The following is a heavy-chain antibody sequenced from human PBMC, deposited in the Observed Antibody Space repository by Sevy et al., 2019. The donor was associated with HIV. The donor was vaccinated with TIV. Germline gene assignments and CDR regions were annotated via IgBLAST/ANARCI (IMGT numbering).Heavy chain of an antibody. CDR2: ISWDGGST. V-gene: IGHV3-43D*03. CDR1: GFTFDDYA. Sequence: GGSLSLSCAVSGFTFDDYAMHWVRQAPGKGLEWVYLISWDGGSTYYADSVKGRFTISRDNSKNSLYLQMNSLRAEDTALYYCAKPYRIAVAGDYYYSGMDVWGQGTTVTVSS. CDR3: AKPYRIAVAGDYYYSGMDV. D-gene: IGHD6-13*01. J-gene: IGHJ6*02.